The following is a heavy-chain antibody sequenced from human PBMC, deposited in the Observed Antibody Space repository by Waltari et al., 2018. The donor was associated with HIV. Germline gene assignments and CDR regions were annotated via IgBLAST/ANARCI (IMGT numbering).Heavy chain of an antibody. D-gene: IGHD3-22*01. Sequence: EEQLVESGGGLVKPGGYLRTYCVGRGFTFRHALISWFTQAPGKGVEWVGRIKSKTDGGTTDYAAPVKGRFTISRDDSKNTLYLQMNSLKTEDTAVYYCTTATWLGNFDYWGQGTLVTVSS. J-gene: IGHJ4*02. V-gene: IGHV3-15*01. CDR3: TTATWLGNFDY. CDR2: IKSKTDGGTT. CDR1: GFTFRHAL.